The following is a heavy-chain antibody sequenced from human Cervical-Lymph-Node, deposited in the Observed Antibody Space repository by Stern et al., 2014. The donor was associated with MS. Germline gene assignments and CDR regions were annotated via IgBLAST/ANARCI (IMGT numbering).Heavy chain of an antibody. CDR3: AKWGTGGYGHFDY. CDR1: GASISSSY. CDR2: IYYSGIT. V-gene: IGHV4-59*01. D-gene: IGHD3-16*01. J-gene: IGHJ4*02. Sequence: VQLVESGPGLVKPSETLSLTCTVSGASISSSYWSWIRQPPGKGPEWIAYIYYSGITNYNPSLRSRVTISVDMAHNPFSLKVTSVTAAGTAVYYCAKWGTGGYGHFDYWGQGILVTVSS.